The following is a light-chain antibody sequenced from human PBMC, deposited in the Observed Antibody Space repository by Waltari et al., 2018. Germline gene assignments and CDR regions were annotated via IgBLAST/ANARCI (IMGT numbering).Light chain of an antibody. CDR1: QSVGRA. CDR3: QMYVRLPVT. CDR2: DAS. J-gene: IGKJ1*01. V-gene: IGKV3-20*01. Sequence: EIVLTQSPGPLALSPGARATLACRASQSVGRALAWYQQKPGQAPRLLIYDASSRTTGIPDRFRGSGSGTDFSLTISRVEPEDFAVYYCQMYVRLPVTFGQGTKVEVK.